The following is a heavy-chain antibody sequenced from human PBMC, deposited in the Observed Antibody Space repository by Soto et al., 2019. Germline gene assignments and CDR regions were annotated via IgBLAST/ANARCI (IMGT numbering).Heavy chain of an antibody. CDR1: GFSFSSYS. D-gene: IGHD6-19*01. Sequence: XECLRLSCAASGFSFSSYSMNWVRQAPGKGLEWVSSISSSSSYIYYADSVKGRFTISRDNAKNSLYLQMNSLRAEDTAVYYCARDWGSGWHYGMDVCGQGTTVTVSS. J-gene: IGHJ6*02. CDR3: ARDWGSGWHYGMDV. CDR2: ISSSSSYI. V-gene: IGHV3-21*01.